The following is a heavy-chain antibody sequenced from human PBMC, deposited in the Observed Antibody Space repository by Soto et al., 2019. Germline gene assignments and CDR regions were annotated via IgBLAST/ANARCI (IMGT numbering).Heavy chain of an antibody. CDR2: IYWDDDK. CDR3: AHQVYYYGSGSYYNVPSFDY. CDR1: GFSLSTSGVG. Sequence: QITLKESGPTLVKPTQTLTLTCTFSGFSLSTSGVGVGWIRQPPGKALEWLALIYWDDDKRYSPSLKSRLTITKDTSKNQVVLTMTNMDPVDTATYYCAHQVYYYGSGSYYNVPSFDYWGQGTLVTVSS. V-gene: IGHV2-5*02. D-gene: IGHD3-10*01. J-gene: IGHJ4*02.